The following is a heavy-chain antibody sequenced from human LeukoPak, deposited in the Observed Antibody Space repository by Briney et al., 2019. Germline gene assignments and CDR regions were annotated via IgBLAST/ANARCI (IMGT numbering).Heavy chain of an antibody. V-gene: IGHV3-23*01. D-gene: IGHD3-22*01. Sequence: PGGSLRLSCAASGFTFSSYAMSWVRQAPGKGLEWVSAISGGGGSTYYADSVKGRFTISRDNSKNTLYLQMNSLRAEDTAVYYCAKGGSSGYYYYYYYYMDVWGKGTTVTVSS. J-gene: IGHJ6*03. CDR3: AKGGSSGYYYYYYYYMDV. CDR2: ISGGGGST. CDR1: GFTFSSYA.